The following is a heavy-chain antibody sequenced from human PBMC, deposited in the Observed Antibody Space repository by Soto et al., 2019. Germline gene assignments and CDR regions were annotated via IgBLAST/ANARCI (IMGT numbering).Heavy chain of an antibody. Sequence: EVQLLESGGDLAQPGGSLRLICAASGFTFSNYAMTWVRQSPGKGLEWVSTITSAGSTFYGDTVKGRFTISRDNSKSTLYLQMKSLGAEDTAVYLCAKTDKFHSQSSGWANRFDSWGQGTLVTVSS. CDR1: GFTFSNYA. D-gene: IGHD6-19*01. V-gene: IGHV3-23*01. CDR2: ITSAGST. J-gene: IGHJ4*02. CDR3: AKTDKFHSQSSGWANRFDS.